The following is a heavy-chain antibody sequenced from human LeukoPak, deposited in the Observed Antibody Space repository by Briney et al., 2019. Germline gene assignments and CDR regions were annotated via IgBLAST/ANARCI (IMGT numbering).Heavy chain of an antibody. Sequence: ASVKVSCMASGYTHTRCYLYGVRPAPAQGLAWMEWINPNSGGTNHAQEFQGMVTMARGTSISTAYMELCKLRTYDTGVYYCACSSHYDSSGYYYEPLFDPSGQGTLVTVSS. CDR3: ACSSHYDSSGYYYEPLFDP. CDR1: GYTHTRCY. J-gene: IGHJ5*02. CDR2: INPNSGGT. V-gene: IGHV1-2*02. D-gene: IGHD3-22*01.